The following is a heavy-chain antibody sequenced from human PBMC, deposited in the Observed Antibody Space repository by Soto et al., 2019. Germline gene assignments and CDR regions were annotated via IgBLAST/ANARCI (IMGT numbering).Heavy chain of an antibody. J-gene: IGHJ4*01. CDR3: AHKVVRAQEVH. Sequence: QITLKEAGPTLVKPTQTLTLTCTFSGLSLSTSGVGVGWIRQPPGKALEWLALIYWDDDKRYSPSLKSMLTITKDTSQNQLVLTMTNMEPGDTATYGCAHKVVRAQEVHWGHGNLVTVAS. D-gene: IGHD3-10*01. CDR1: GLSLSTSGVG. CDR2: IYWDDDK. V-gene: IGHV2-5*02.